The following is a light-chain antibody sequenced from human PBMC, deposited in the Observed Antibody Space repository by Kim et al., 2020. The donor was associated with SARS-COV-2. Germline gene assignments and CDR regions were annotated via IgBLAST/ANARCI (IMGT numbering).Light chain of an antibody. CDR3: SSYTSSSTVV. CDR2: DAS. CDR1: SSDVGGYNY. Sequence: ALTQPASVSGSPGQSITISCTGTSSDVGGYNYVSWYQQHPGKAPKLMIYDASNRPSGVSNRFSGSKSGNTASLTISGLQAEDEADYYCSSYTSSSTVVFGGGTQLTVL. J-gene: IGLJ2*01. V-gene: IGLV2-14*03.